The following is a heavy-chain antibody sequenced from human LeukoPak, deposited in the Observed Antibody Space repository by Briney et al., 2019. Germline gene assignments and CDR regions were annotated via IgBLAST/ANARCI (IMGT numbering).Heavy chain of an antibody. V-gene: IGHV4-59*01. J-gene: IGHJ4*02. CDR1: GGSISSYY. CDR2: IYYSVST. D-gene: IGHD6-13*01. CDR3: ARHPIIAEAGKGFDY. Sequence: SETLSLTCTVSGGSISSYYWSWVRQPPGKGLEWIGYIYYSVSTNYNPSLKSRVTISVDTSKNQFSLKLSSVTAADTAVYYCARHPIIAEAGKGFDYWGQGTLVTVSS.